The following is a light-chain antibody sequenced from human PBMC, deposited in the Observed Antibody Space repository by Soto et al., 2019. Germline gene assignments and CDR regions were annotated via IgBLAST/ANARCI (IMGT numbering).Light chain of an antibody. CDR1: SGHRSYI. Sequence: QPVLTQSSSASASLGSSVNLTCTLSSGHRSYIIAWHQQQPGKAPRFLMRLESSGSKNKGSGVPDRFSGYSSGAARYRTISNLQSEDEAYYYCETWNSNTRVFGGGTKLAVL. CDR2: LESSGSK. CDR3: ETWNSNTRV. J-gene: IGLJ3*02. V-gene: IGLV4-60*03.